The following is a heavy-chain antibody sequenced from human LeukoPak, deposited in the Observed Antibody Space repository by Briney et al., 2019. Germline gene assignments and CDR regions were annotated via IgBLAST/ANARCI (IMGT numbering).Heavy chain of an antibody. Sequence: SETLSLTCTGSGASFSSYYWTWIRQPAGKRLEWIGRIYNSGSTKYNPSLKSRVTTSVDTSKNQFSLKLSSVTAADTAIYYCARGRYFDYWGQGTLVTVSS. CDR1: GASFSSYY. CDR3: ARGRYFDY. V-gene: IGHV4-4*07. J-gene: IGHJ4*02. CDR2: IYNSGST.